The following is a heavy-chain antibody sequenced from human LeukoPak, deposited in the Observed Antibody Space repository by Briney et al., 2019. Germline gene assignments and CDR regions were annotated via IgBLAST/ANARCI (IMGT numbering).Heavy chain of an antibody. V-gene: IGHV4-59*01. CDR3: ARMYYYGSGSYYHFDY. CDR1: GGSISSYY. CDR2: IYYSGST. Sequence: KPSETLSLTCTVSGGSISSYYWSWIRQPPGKGLEWIGYIYYSGSTNYNPSLKSRVTISVDTSKNRFSLKLSSVTAADTAVYYCARMYYYGSGSYYHFDYWGQGTLVTVSS. J-gene: IGHJ4*02. D-gene: IGHD3-10*01.